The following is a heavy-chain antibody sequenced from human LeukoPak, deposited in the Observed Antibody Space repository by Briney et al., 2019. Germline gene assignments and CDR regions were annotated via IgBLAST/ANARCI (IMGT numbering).Heavy chain of an antibody. Sequence: GGSLRLSCAASGFTFSTYGMSWVRQAPGQGLEWVSAVGSDGVNTAYADSVKGRFTISRDNSKNTLYLQLNSLRAEDTAVYYCAKGLAAGSQYFDYWGQGTLVTVSS. D-gene: IGHD6-25*01. V-gene: IGHV3-23*01. CDR3: AKGLAAGSQYFDY. J-gene: IGHJ4*02. CDR2: VGSDGVNT. CDR1: GFTFSTYG.